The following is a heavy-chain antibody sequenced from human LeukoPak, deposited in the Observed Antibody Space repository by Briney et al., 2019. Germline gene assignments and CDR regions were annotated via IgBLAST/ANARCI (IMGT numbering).Heavy chain of an antibody. CDR2: IIPIFGTA. D-gene: IGHD4-17*01. CDR3: ARHGDYLPSTYMDV. V-gene: IGHV1-69*05. J-gene: IGHJ6*03. Sequence: SVTVSCKASGGTFSSYAISWVRQAPGQGLEWMGGIIPIFGTANYAQKFQGRVTITTDESTSTAYMELSSLRSEDTAVYYCARHGDYLPSTYMDVWGKGTTVTVSS. CDR1: GGTFSSYA.